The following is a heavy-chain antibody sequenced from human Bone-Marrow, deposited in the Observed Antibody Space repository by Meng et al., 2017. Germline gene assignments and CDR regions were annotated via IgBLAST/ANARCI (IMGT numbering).Heavy chain of an antibody. CDR2: VYHSGNT. CDR1: GGSISSYY. D-gene: IGHD3-10*01. J-gene: IGHJ5*02. CDR3: ARQGDYTSGSYFHWVDP. V-gene: IGHV4-59*01. Sequence: SETLSLTCTVSGGSISSYYWSWIRQPPGKGLEWIGNVYHSGNTNYNPSLKSRVTISVDTSKTQFSLRLTSVTAADTAVYYCARQGDYTSGSYFHWVDPRGQGTPVTVSS.